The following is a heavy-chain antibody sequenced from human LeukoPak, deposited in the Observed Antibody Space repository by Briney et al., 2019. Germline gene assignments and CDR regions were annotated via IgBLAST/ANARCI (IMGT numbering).Heavy chain of an antibody. D-gene: IGHD5-12*01. V-gene: IGHV4-30-2*01. J-gene: IGHJ3*02. CDR3: ARESPMFGYSGYVRAFDI. CDR2: IYHSGST. Sequence: PSQTLSLTCAVSGGSIRGGGYSGSCIRQPPGEGLEWIGYIYHSGSTYYNPSLKSRVTISLDRSKNQFSLKLSSVTDADTAGYYCARESPMFGYSGYVRAFDIWGQGTVVTVSS. CDR1: GGSIRGGGYS.